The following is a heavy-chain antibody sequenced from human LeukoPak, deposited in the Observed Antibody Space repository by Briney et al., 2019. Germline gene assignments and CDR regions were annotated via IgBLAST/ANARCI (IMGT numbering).Heavy chain of an antibody. CDR2: ISGSGGST. J-gene: IGHJ3*02. D-gene: IGHD3-22*01. V-gene: IGHV3-23*01. CDR3: AKGYYYDSSGPSISAFDI. Sequence: PGGSLRLSCAASGFTFSSYAMSWVRQAPGKGLEWVSAISGSGGSTYYADSVKGRFTISRDNSKNTLYLQMNSLRAEDTAVYYCAKGYYYDSSGPSISAFDIWGQGTMVTVSS. CDR1: GFTFSSYA.